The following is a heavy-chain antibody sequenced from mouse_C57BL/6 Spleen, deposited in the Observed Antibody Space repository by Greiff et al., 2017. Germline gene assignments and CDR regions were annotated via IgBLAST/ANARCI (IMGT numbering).Heavy chain of an antibody. V-gene: IGHV1-20*01. Sequence: EVQLQESGPELVKPGDSVKISCKASGYSFTGYFMNWVMQSHGKSLEWIGRINPYNGDTFYNQKFKGKATLTVDKSSSTAYMELRSLTSEDSAVYYCARHDHVGYYYAMDYWGQGTSVTVSS. CDR2: INPYNGDT. CDR3: ARHDHVGYYYAMDY. CDR1: GYSFTGYF. J-gene: IGHJ4*01.